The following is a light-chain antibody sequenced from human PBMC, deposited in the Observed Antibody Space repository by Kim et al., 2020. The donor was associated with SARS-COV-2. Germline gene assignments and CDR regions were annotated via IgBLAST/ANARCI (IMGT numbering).Light chain of an antibody. V-gene: IGLV3-1*01. Sequence: SYELTQPPSVSVSPGQTASITCSGDKLGDKYACWYQQKPGKSPVLVIYQDSKRPSGIPERFSGSNSGNTATLTISGTQAMDEADYYCQAWDSSTAVVFGGGTKVTVL. CDR3: QAWDSSTAVV. CDR2: QDS. J-gene: IGLJ2*01. CDR1: KLGDKY.